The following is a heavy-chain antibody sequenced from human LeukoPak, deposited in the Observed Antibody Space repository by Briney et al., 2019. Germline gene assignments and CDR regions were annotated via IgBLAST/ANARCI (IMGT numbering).Heavy chain of an antibody. D-gene: IGHD1-1*01. CDR1: GFTFSSYG. J-gene: IGHJ4*02. CDR3: AKASARYYYFDY. Sequence: GGSLRLSCAASGFTFSSYGMHWVRQAPGKGLEWVAVIWYDGSNKYYADSVKGRFTISRDNSKNTLYLQMNSLRAEDTAVYYCAKASARYYYFDYWGQGTLVTVSS. CDR2: IWYDGSNK. V-gene: IGHV3-30*02.